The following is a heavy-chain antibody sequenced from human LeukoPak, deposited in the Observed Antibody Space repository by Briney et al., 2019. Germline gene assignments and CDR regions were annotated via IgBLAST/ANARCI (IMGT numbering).Heavy chain of an antibody. V-gene: IGHV4-39*07. CDR2: IYYSGST. D-gene: IGHD3-22*01. J-gene: IGHJ4*02. Sequence: PSETLSLTCTVSGGSISSSSYYWGWIRQPPGKGLEWIGSIYYSGSTYYNPSLKSRVTISVDTSKNQFSLKLSSVTAADTAVYYCARVMVRYYEMYYFDYWGQGTLVTVSS. CDR1: GGSISSSSYY. CDR3: ARVMVRYYEMYYFDY.